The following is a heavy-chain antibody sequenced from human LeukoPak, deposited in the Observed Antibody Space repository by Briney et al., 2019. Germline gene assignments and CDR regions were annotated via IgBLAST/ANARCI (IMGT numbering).Heavy chain of an antibody. V-gene: IGHV1-2*06. CDR2: INPNSGDT. J-gene: IGHJ3*02. D-gene: IGHD3-3*01. CDR3: AKDRNLWSGYADAFDI. Sequence: ASVKVSCKASGYTFSDNYMHWVRQAPGQGLEWMGRINPNSGDTNFAQKFQGRVTMTRDTSISTAYMELSRLRSDDTAKYYCAKDRNLWSGYADAFDIRGQGTVVTVSS. CDR1: GYTFSDNY.